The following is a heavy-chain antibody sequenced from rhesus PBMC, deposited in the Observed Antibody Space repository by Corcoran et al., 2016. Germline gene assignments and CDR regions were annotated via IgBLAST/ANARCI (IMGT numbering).Heavy chain of an antibody. D-gene: IGHD3-28*01. Sequence: QVQLQQWGEGRVKPSETLSLTCAVYGGSVSGFWWGWIRQLPGKGLGWFGRIRGVGSNNYTPSLHSRVTLSIDTAKNQFSLKLTSVTAADTAVYYCVRQGNYGSGYYYFDYWGQGVLVTVSS. CDR1: GGSVSGFW. V-gene: IGHV4-160*01. CDR3: VRQGNYGSGYYYFDY. J-gene: IGHJ4*01. CDR2: IRGVGSN.